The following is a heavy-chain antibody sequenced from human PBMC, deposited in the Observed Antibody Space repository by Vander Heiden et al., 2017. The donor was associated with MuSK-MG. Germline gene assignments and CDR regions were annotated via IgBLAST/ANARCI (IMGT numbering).Heavy chain of an antibody. CDR1: GGSFSGYY. CDR3: ARLNSSSWYGDY. J-gene: IGHJ4*02. Sequence: QVQLQQSGAGLLQPSETLSLPCAVYGGSFSGYYWSWIRQPPGKGLEWIGEINHSGSTNYNPSLKSRVTISVETSKNQFSLKLSAVTAADTAVYYCARLNSSSWYGDYWGQGTLVTVSS. V-gene: IGHV4-34*01. D-gene: IGHD6-13*01. CDR2: INHSGST.